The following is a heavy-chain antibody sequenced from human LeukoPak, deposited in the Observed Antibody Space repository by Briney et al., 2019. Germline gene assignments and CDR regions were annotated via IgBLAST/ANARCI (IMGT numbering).Heavy chain of an antibody. CDR2: IKQDGSEK. V-gene: IGHV3-7*01. J-gene: IGHJ4*02. CDR1: GFTFSSYW. D-gene: IGHD2-8*01. CDR3: ATDPASYCTNSTCDFDY. Sequence: GGSLRLSCAASGFTFSSYWMSWVRQAPGKGLEWVANIKQDGSEKYYVGSVKGRFTISRDNAKNSLYLQMNNLGAEDTAVYYCATDPASYCTNSTCDFDYWGQGTLVTVSS.